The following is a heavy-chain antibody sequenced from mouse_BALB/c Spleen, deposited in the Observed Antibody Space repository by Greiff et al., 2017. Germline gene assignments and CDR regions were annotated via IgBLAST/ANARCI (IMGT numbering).Heavy chain of an antibody. CDR3: TREKGSPFAY. D-gene: IGHD1-1*02. J-gene: IGHJ3*01. V-gene: IGHV5-6-4*01. Sequence: EVQLVESGGGLVKPGGSLKLSCAASGFTFSSYTMSWVRQTPEKRLEWVATISSGGSYTYYPDSVKGRFTISRDNAKNTLYLQMSSLKSEDTAMYYCTREKGSPFAYWGQGTLVTVSA. CDR1: GFTFSSYT. CDR2: ISSGGSYT.